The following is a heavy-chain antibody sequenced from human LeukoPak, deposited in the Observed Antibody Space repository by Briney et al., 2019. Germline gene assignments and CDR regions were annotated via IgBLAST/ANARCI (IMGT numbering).Heavy chain of an antibody. D-gene: IGHD3-3*01. J-gene: IGHJ4*02. V-gene: IGHV3-7*01. CDR1: GFIFSSSW. CDR3: ARLREIPVFGVVTKSTSYFDY. CDR2: IKQDGSEK. Sequence: PGGSLRLSCAASGFIFSSSWMSWVRQAPGKGLEWVANIKQDGSEKYYVDSVKGRFTISRDNAKNSLYLQMNSLRAEDTAVYYCARLREIPVFGVVTKSTSYFDYWGQGTLVTVSS.